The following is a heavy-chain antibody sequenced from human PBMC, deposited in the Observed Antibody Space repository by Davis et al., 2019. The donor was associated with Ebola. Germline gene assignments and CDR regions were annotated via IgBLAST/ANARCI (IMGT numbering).Heavy chain of an antibody. J-gene: IGHJ4*02. CDR3: ARDDQEWLPHY. D-gene: IGHD3-3*01. Sequence: GESLKISCAASGFIFNNYAMNWVRQAPGKGLEGVSGISGTGASTYYSDSVKGRFTISRDNSKNTLYLQMDNLRAEDTAVYYCARDDQEWLPHYWGQGTLVTVSS. CDR2: ISGTGAST. CDR1: GFIFNNYA. V-gene: IGHV3-23*01.